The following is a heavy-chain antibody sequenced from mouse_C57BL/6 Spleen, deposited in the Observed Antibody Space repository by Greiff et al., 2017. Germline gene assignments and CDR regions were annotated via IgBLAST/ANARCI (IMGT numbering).Heavy chain of an antibody. CDR3: TWGTTVVEEGNYFAY. V-gene: IGHV1-15*01. D-gene: IGHD1-1*01. J-gene: IGHJ2*01. Sequence: QVQLQQSGAELVRPGASVTLSCKASGYTFTDYEMHWVKQTPVHGLEWIGAIDPETGGTAYNQKFKGKAILTADKSSSTAYMELRSLTSEDSAVYYCTWGTTVVEEGNYFAYWGQGTTLTVSS. CDR1: GYTFTDYE. CDR2: IDPETGGT.